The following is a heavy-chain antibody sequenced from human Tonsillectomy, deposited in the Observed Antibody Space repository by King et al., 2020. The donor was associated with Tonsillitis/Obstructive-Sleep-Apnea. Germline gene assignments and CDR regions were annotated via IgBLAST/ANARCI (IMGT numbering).Heavy chain of an antibody. CDR2: IYTSGST. D-gene: IGHD2-2*01. CDR3: ARARIGYCSSTSCYRKEKNWFDP. Sequence: QLQESGPGLVKPSETLSLTCTVSGGSISSYYWSWIRQPAGKGLEWIGRIYTSGSTNYNPSLKSRVTMSVDTSKNQFSLKLSSVTAADPAVYYCARARIGYCSSTSCYRKEKNWFDPWGQGTLVTVSS. CDR1: GGSISSYY. V-gene: IGHV4-4*07. J-gene: IGHJ5*02.